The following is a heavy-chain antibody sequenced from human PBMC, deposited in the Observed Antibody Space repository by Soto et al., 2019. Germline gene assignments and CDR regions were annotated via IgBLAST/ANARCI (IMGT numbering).Heavy chain of an antibody. V-gene: IGHV4-30-2*01. CDR3: ARSREFAY. J-gene: IGHJ4*02. CDR2: IFPSVTT. CDR1: GGSLRGATYS. Sequence: SGTLSLTFGVFGGSLRGATYSWNWIRQPPGKGLEGIGFIFPSVTTYYNRSIKSRVTISTDVSKNQFSLSLRSLTAADTAVYYGARSREFAYLSQRTLVTVSS.